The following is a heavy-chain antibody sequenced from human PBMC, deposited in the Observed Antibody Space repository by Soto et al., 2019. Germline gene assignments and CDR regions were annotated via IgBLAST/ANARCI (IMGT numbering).Heavy chain of an antibody. J-gene: IGHJ4*02. D-gene: IGHD2-15*01. V-gene: IGHV3-30*03. Sequence: QVQVEEFGGGVVRPGRSLRLSCEGPGFTFSDYGFHWVRQAPGKGLEWVAMISYDGSDRYYRDSVQGRFTISRDDSKNTVFLQMNSLRTEDTAMSYCARSTYCNGGSCDPQYWGPGTLVTVSS. CDR2: ISYDGSDR. CDR3: ARSTYCNGGSCDPQY. CDR1: GFTFSDYG.